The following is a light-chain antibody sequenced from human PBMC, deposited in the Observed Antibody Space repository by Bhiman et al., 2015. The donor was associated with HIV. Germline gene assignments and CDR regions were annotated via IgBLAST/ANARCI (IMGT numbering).Light chain of an antibody. CDR3: AAWDDSLSGGV. CDR1: SSNIGNNY. V-gene: IGLV1-51*02. CDR2: ENN. J-gene: IGLJ3*02. Sequence: QSVLTQPPSVSAAPGQKVTISCSGSSSNIGNNYVSWYQQLPGTAPKLLIYENNKRPSGIPDRFSGSKSGTSATLGITGLQTGDEADYYCAAWDDSLSGGVFGGGTKLTVL.